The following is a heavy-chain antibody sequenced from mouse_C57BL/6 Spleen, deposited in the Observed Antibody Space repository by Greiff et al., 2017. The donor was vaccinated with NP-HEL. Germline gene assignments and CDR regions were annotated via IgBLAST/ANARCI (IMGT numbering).Heavy chain of an antibody. CDR3: ARFLWYFDV. J-gene: IGHJ1*03. CDR2: ISSGSSTI. Sequence: VQLKESGGGLVKPGGSLKLSCAASGFTFSDYGMHWVRQAPEKGLEWVAYISSGSSTIYYADTVKGRFTISRDKAKNTLFLQMTSLRSEDTAMYYCARFLWYFDVWGTGTTVTVSS. CDR1: GFTFSDYG. V-gene: IGHV5-17*01.